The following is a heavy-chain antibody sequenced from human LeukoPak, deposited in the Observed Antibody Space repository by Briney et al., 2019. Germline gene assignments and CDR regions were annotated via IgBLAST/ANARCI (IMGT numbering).Heavy chain of an antibody. J-gene: IGHJ4*02. CDR2: ISSSGSTI. CDR3: ARDGGSGWSLDY. CDR1: GFTFSSYE. V-gene: IGHV3-48*03. D-gene: IGHD6-19*01. Sequence: PGGSLRLSCAASGFTFSSYEMNWVRQAPGKGLEWVSHISSSGSTIHYVDSVKGRFTISRDNAKNSLFLQMNSLRAEDTAVYYCARDGGSGWSLDYWGQGTLVTVSS.